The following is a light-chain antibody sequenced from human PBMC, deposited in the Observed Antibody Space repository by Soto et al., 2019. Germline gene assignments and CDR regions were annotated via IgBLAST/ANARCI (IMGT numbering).Light chain of an antibody. V-gene: IGLV2-14*01. CDR3: SSFTSSITYV. CDR2: DVT. J-gene: IGLJ1*01. Sequence: QSALTQPGSVSGSPGRSITISCTGTSSDVGGYNSVSWYRQDPGKAPKLIIYDVTYRPSGVSNRFSGSKSGNTASLTISGLQSEDEADYHCSSFTSSITYVFGTGTKVTVL. CDR1: SSDVGGYNS.